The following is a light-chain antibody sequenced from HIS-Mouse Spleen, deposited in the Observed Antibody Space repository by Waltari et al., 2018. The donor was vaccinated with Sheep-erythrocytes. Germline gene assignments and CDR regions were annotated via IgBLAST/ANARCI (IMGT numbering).Light chain of an antibody. V-gene: IGKV3-11*01. CDR2: DAS. J-gene: IGKJ2*01. CDR1: QSVSSY. Sequence: EIVLTQSPATLSLSPGERATLSCRASQSVSSYLAWYQQKPGQAPRLLIYDASNRATGIPSRFSGSGFGTDFTLTISSLEPEDFAVYCCQQRSNWYTFGQGTKLEIK. CDR3: QQRSNWYT.